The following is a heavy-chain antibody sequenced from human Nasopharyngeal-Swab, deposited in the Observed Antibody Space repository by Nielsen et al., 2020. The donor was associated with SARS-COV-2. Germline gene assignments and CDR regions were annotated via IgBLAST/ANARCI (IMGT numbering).Heavy chain of an antibody. CDR2: INHSGST. V-gene: IGHV4-34*01. D-gene: IGHD3-10*01. CDR3: ARYGAGGSRITMVRGYMDV. Sequence: SETLSLTCAVYGGSFSGYYWSWIRQPPGKGLEWIGEINHSGSTNYNPSLKNRVTISVDTSKNQFSLKLSSVTAADTAVYYCARYGAGGSRITMVRGYMDVWGKGTTVTVSS. J-gene: IGHJ6*03. CDR1: GGSFSGYY.